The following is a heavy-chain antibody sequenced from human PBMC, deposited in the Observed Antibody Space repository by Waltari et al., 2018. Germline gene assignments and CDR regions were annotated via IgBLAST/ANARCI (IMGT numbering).Heavy chain of an antibody. V-gene: IGHV3-48*04. Sequence: EVQLVESGGGLVQPGGSLRLSCAASGFTFSSYSMNWVRKAPGKGLEWVSYISSSSSTIYYADSVKGRFTISRDNAKNSLYLQMNSLRAEDTAVYYCAREIGIGAFDIWGQGTMVTVSS. CDR1: GFTFSSYS. CDR3: AREIGIGAFDI. CDR2: ISSSSSTI. D-gene: IGHD1-26*01. J-gene: IGHJ3*02.